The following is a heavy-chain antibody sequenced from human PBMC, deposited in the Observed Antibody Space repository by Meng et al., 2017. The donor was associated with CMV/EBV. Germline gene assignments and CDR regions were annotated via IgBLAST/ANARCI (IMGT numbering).Heavy chain of an antibody. Sequence: QVQLLQSGAEVKRTGASVKVSCKAAGYTFTSDYMHWVRQAPGQGLEWMGIINPSGGSTSYAQKFQGRVTMTRDTSTSTVYMELSSLRSEDTAVYYCALAEYSSSLFDYWGQGTLVTVSS. D-gene: IGHD6-13*01. CDR3: ALAEYSSSLFDY. V-gene: IGHV1-46*01. J-gene: IGHJ4*02. CDR2: INPSGGST. CDR1: GYTFTSDY.